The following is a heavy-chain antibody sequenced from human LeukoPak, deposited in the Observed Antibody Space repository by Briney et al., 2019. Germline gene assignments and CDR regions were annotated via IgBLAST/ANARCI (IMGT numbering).Heavy chain of an antibody. D-gene: IGHD2-15*01. CDR1: GFTFSSYA. CDR2: ISGMGGST. CDR3: AKDEYCSGGSCYPEYFQH. V-gene: IGHV3-23*01. J-gene: IGHJ1*01. Sequence: PGGSLRLSCAASGFTFSSYAMIWVRQAPGKGREGVSAISGMGGSTYYADSVKGRFTISRDNSKNTLYLQMNSLRAEDTAVYYCAKDEYCSGGSCYPEYFQHWGQGTLVTVSS.